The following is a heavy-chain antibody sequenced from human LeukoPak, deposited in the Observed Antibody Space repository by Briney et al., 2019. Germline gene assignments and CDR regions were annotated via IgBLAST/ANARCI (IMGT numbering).Heavy chain of an antibody. J-gene: IGHJ4*02. CDR2: INPSGGRT. Sequence: ASVTVSCKASGYTFTSYYIHWVRQAPGQGLEWMGRINPSGGRTDYAQKFQGRVTMTRDTATSTVYMEVRSLTSEDTAVYYCTRDRFSSAKGHDYWGQGTLVTVSS. CDR3: TRDRFSSAKGHDY. V-gene: IGHV1-46*01. CDR1: GYTFTSYY. D-gene: IGHD2-2*01.